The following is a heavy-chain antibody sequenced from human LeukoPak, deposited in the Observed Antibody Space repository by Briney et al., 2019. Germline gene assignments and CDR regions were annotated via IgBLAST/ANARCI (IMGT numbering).Heavy chain of an antibody. D-gene: IGHD3-22*01. J-gene: IGHJ4*02. Sequence: GGSLRLSCAASGFTFSNNWMHWVRQAPGKGLVWVSRINSDGRTTTYADSVKGRFTISRDNAKNTLYLQMNSLRAEDTAVYYCAMIKEGWGQGTLVAVSS. CDR3: AMIKEG. V-gene: IGHV3-74*01. CDR1: GFTFSNNW. CDR2: INSDGRTT.